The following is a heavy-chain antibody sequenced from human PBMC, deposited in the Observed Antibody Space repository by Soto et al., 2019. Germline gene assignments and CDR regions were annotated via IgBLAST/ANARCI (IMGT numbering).Heavy chain of an antibody. D-gene: IGHD6-13*01. CDR2: IVVGSGNT. CDR1: GFTFTSSA. Sequence: SVKVSCKASGFTFTSSAMQWVRQARGQRLEWIGWIVVGSGNTNYAQKFQERVTITRDMSTSTAYMELSSLRSEDTAVYYCAAGVGSSSWYWDAFDIPGQRTKVTGSS. J-gene: IGHJ3*02. V-gene: IGHV1-58*02. CDR3: AAGVGSSSWYWDAFDI.